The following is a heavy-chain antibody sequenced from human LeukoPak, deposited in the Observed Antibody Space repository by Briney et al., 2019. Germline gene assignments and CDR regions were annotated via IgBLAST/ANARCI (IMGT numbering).Heavy chain of an antibody. V-gene: IGHV4-39*07. CDR3: AREQLRGYSSGMDV. CDR2: IYYSGST. CDR1: GGSISSSSYD. J-gene: IGHJ6*02. D-gene: IGHD6-13*01. Sequence: PSETLSLTRTVSGGSISSSSYDWGWIRQPPGKGLEWFGSIYYSGSTYYNPSLKSRVTISVDTSKNQFSLKLSSVTAADTAVYYCAREQLRGYSSGMDVWGQGTTVTVSS.